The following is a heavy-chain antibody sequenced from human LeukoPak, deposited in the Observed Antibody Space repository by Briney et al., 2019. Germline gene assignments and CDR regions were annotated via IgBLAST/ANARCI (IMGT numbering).Heavy chain of an antibody. CDR1: EFTFSSYS. CDR3: ARRGAVANAFDI. V-gene: IGHV3-74*01. Sequence: GGSLRLSCAGSEFTFSSYSMHWVRQAPGKGLVWVSRIRSDGSSTNYADSVKGRFTISRDNAKNTLYLQMNSLRAEDTAVYYCARRGAVANAFDIWGQGTMVTVSS. D-gene: IGHD6-19*01. CDR2: IRSDGSST. J-gene: IGHJ3*02.